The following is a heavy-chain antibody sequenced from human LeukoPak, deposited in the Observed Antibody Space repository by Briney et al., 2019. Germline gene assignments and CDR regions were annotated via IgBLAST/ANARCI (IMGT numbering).Heavy chain of an antibody. V-gene: IGHV1-2*02. CDR1: GYSFTGYY. J-gene: IGHJ4*02. D-gene: IGHD6-19*01. CDR3: ARDGGSGWYGDY. CDR2: INPNSGGT. Sequence: GASVKVSCKASGYSFTGYYMHWVRQAPGQGLEWMGWINPNSGGTNYAQKFQGRVTMTRDTSISTAYMELSSLRSDDTAVYYCARDGGSGWYGDYWGQGTLVTVSS.